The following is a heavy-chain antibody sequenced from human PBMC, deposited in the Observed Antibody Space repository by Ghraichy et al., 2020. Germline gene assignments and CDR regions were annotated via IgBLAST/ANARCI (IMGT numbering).Heavy chain of an antibody. D-gene: IGHD2/OR15-2a*01. CDR3: ARIGDSNSWYFDY. CDR1: GGSISTSSYY. J-gene: IGHJ4*02. CDR2: FYYSGNT. V-gene: IGHV4-39*01. Sequence: SETLSLTCTVSGGSISTSSYYWGWIRQPPGKGLEWIGNFYYSGNTYYNPSLKSRVTISVDASKNQFSLRLISVTAADTAVYYCARIGDSNSWYFDYWGQGTLLTVSS.